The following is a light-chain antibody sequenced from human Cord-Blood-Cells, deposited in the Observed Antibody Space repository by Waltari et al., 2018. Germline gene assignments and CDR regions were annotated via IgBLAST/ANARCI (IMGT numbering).Light chain of an antibody. CDR3: QSADSSGTTGV. CDR2: KDS. CDR1: ALPEQY. J-gene: IGLJ3*02. V-gene: IGLV3-25*03. Sequence: YERPQPPSVPVYPGQRARITCSGAALPEQYVYWYQQKPGQAPVLVIHKDSERPSGIPERFSGSSSGTTVTLTISGVQAEDEADYYCQSADSSGTTGVFGGGTKLTVL.